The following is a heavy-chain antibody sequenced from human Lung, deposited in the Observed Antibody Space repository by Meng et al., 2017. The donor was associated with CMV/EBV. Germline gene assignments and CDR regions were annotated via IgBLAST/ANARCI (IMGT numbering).Heavy chain of an antibody. CDR3: ASFPPPGKQWLVTDY. D-gene: IGHD6-19*01. J-gene: IGHJ4*02. V-gene: IGHV4-4*03. Sequence: GQRQVPGPGSGKRPGTLSLTCAFAGGSVSSSNWWRWVRQPPGKGLEWIGEIYHSGSTNYNPSLKSRVTISVDKSKNQFSLKLSSVTAADTAVYYCASFPPPGKQWLVTDYWGQGTLVTVSS. CDR1: GGSVSSSNW. CDR2: IYHSGST.